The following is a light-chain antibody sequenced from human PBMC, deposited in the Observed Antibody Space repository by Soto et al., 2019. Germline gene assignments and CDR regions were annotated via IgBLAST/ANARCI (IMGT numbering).Light chain of an antibody. CDR3: PQYNKWLRT. J-gene: IGKJ1*01. V-gene: IGKV3-15*01. CDR2: GTS. Sequence: IGMTQSPATLSLSPGERATLSCRASQSVNSNLAWYQQKAGQAPRLLIYGTSTRATGIPARFSGSGSGTDFTLTISSLQFEDFAVYYCPQYNKWLRTFGQLAMVDIK. CDR1: QSVNSN.